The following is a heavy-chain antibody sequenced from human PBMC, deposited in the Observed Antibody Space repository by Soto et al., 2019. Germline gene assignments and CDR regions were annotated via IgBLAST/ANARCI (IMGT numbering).Heavy chain of an antibody. CDR2: IFYTGST. D-gene: IGHD2-21*01. J-gene: IGHJ6*02. CDR3: ARAIPGYYYGMDV. CDR1: GGSISSGGHY. Sequence: PSDTLSLTCTVSGGSISSGGHYWNWIRQHPGKGLEWIGYIFYTGSTNYNPPLKSRVIISVDTSKNQFSLKLTSVTAADTALYYCARAIPGYYYGMDVWGQGTTVTVSS. V-gene: IGHV4-31*03.